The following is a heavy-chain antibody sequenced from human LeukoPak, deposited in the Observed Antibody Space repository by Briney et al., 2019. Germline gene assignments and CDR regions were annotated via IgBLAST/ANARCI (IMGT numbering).Heavy chain of an antibody. J-gene: IGHJ5*02. Sequence: PSETLSLTCAVYGGSFSGYYWSWIRQPPGKGLEWIGEINHSGSTNYNPSLKSRVTISVDKSKNQFSLKLSAVTAADTAVYYCASAHCSSTSCYRLNYNWFDPWGQGTLVTVSS. D-gene: IGHD2-2*01. CDR1: GGSFSGYY. V-gene: IGHV4-34*01. CDR2: INHSGST. CDR3: ASAHCSSTSCYRLNYNWFDP.